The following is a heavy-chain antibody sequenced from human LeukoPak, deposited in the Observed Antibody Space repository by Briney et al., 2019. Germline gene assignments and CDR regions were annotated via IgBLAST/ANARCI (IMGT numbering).Heavy chain of an antibody. CDR3: ARVTASSNLFDFGY. CDR2: ISAYNGNT. V-gene: IGHV1-18*01. J-gene: IGHJ4*02. D-gene: IGHD3-10*01. CDR1: GYTFTSYG. Sequence: GASVKVSCKASGYTFTSYGISWVRQAPGQGLEWMGWISAYNGNTNYAQKLQGRVTMTTDTSTSTAYMELRSLRSDDTAVYYCARVTASSNLFDFGYWGQGTLVTVSS.